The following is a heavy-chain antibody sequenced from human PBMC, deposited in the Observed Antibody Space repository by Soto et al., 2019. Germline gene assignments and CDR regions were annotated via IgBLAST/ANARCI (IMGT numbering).Heavy chain of an antibody. CDR3: ARSNWFDP. CDR2: ISYDGSNK. CDR1: GFTFSSYA. J-gene: IGHJ5*02. V-gene: IGHV3-30-3*01. Sequence: QVQLVESGGGVVQPGRSLRPSCAASGFTFSSYAMHWVRQAPGKGLEWVAVISYDGSNKYYADSVKGRFTISRDNSKNTLYLQMNSLRAEDTAVYYCARSNWFDPWGQGTLVTVSS.